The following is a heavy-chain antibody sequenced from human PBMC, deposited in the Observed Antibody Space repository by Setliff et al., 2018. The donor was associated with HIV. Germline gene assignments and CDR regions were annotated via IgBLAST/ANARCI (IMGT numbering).Heavy chain of an antibody. V-gene: IGHV3-9*03. J-gene: IGHJ4*02. CDR3: AKGLAAAGPGPFDY. CDR1: GFIFDDYA. CDR2: ISWNSGVI. Sequence: LRLSCAASGFIFDDYAMHWVRQAPGKGLEWVSGISWNSGVIGYADSVKGRFTISRDNAKNSLYVQMNSLRAEDMALYYCAKGLAAAGPGPFDYWGQGTLVTVSS. D-gene: IGHD6-13*01.